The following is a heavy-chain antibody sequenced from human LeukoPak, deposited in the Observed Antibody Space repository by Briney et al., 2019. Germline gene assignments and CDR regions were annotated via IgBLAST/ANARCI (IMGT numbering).Heavy chain of an antibody. J-gene: IGHJ4*02. CDR3: ARSAMAPFDY. Sequence: GGSLRLSCAASGFTFSDHFMDWVRQAPGKGLEWVGRSRNKGNSYSTDHAASVKGRFTISRDESKNSLYLQMSSLQTEDTGVYYCARSAMAPFDYWGQGTLVTVSS. V-gene: IGHV3-72*01. D-gene: IGHD2-8*01. CDR2: SRNKGNSYST. CDR1: GFTFSDHF.